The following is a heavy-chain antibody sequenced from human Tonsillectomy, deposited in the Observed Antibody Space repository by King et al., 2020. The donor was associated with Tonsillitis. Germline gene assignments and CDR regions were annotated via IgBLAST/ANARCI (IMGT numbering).Heavy chain of an antibody. CDR1: GVSMRTTY. J-gene: IGHJ4*02. CDR2: VYASGNT. V-gene: IGHV4-4*07. CDR3: ARDRGDYYDSATYDPLYFDS. D-gene: IGHD3-22*01. Sequence: HLQESGPGLVKPSETLSRTCTVSGVSMRTTYWSWIRRPAGKGLEGTGRVYASGNTYHTPSFKSRVTLSIDTSKNQFSLRLSSGTAADPAVYYCARDRGDYYDSATYDPLYFDSWGQGTLVTVSS.